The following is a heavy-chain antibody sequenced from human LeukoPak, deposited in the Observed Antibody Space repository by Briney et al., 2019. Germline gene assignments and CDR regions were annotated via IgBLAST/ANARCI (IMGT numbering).Heavy chain of an antibody. CDR3: ARARDYYDSSGSLGPFDY. V-gene: IGHV1-69*05. J-gene: IGHJ4*02. Sequence: ASVKVSCKASGGTLSSYVITWVRQAPGQGLEWVGGIIALFATAKYAQEFQGRVTITMDESTSIAYMALSSLTSEDTAVYYCARARDYYDSSGSLGPFDYWGQGTLVTVSS. CDR1: GGTLSSYV. CDR2: IIALFATA. D-gene: IGHD3-22*01.